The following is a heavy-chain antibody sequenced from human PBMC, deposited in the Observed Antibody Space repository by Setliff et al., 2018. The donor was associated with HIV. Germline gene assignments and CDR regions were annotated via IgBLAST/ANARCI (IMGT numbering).Heavy chain of an antibody. CDR2: INTYNGNT. J-gene: IGHJ3*02. V-gene: IGHV1-18*01. Sequence: ASVKVSCKASGYTFTSYGISWVRQAPGQGLQWMGWINTYNGNTNYAQKVQGRVTMTTDTSTSTAYMELRSLRSDDTAVYYCARPCNFWSGFPDAFDIWGQGTMVTVSS. CDR1: GYTFTSYG. CDR3: ARPCNFWSGFPDAFDI. D-gene: IGHD3-3*01.